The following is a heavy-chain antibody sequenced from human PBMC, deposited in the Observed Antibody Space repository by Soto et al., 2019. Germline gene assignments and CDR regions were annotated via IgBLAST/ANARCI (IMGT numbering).Heavy chain of an antibody. CDR3: ARDGPSGYDILTGFAPAYYYYGMDV. D-gene: IGHD3-9*01. Sequence: ASVKVSCKASGYTFTSYYMHWVRQAPGQGLEWMGIINPSGGSTSYAQKFQGRVTMTRDTSTSTVYMELSSLRTEDTGVYYCARDGPSGYDILTGFAPAYYYYGMDVWGQGTTVTVSS. J-gene: IGHJ6*02. CDR1: GYTFTSYY. V-gene: IGHV1-46*01. CDR2: INPSGGST.